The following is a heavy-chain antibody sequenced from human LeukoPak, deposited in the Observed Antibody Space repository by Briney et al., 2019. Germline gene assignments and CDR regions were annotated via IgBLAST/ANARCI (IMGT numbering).Heavy chain of an antibody. CDR3: ARDRSYDILTGYYIDFDY. V-gene: IGHV7-4-1*02. CDR2: INTNTGNP. J-gene: IGHJ4*02. Sequence: ASVNVSCKASGYTFTSYAMNWVRQAPGQGLEWMGWINTNTGNPTYAQGFTGRFVFSLDTSVSTAYLQISSLKAEDTAVYYCARDRSYDILTGYYIDFDYWGQGTLVTVSS. D-gene: IGHD3-9*01. CDR1: GYTFTSYA.